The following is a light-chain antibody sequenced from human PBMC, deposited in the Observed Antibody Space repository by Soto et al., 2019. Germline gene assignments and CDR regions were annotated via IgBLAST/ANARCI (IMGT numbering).Light chain of an antibody. CDR1: QSVSSY. CDR3: QQRSNGPLT. J-gene: IGKJ5*01. CDR2: DAS. V-gene: IGKV3-11*01. Sequence: EIVLTQSPATLSLSPGERATISCRASQSVSSYLAWYQQKPGQAPRLLIFDASNRAPGIPPRFSGSGSGTEVFLTISSLEPEDFAVTYCQQRSNGPLTFGQGTRVEIK.